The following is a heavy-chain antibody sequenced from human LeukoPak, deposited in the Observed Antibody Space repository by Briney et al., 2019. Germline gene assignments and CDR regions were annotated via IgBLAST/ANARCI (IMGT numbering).Heavy chain of an antibody. J-gene: IGHJ6*03. CDR3: ARGRRNGTFRNYVYMDV. CDR1: GGSFSGYY. CDR2: INHSGST. Sequence: NPSETLSLTCAVYGGSFSGYYWSWIRQPPGKGLEWIGEINHSGSTNYNPSLKSRVTISVDTSKNQFSLKLSSVTAADTAVYYCARGRRNGTFRNYVYMDVWGKGTTVTVSS. D-gene: IGHD1-1*01. V-gene: IGHV4-34*01.